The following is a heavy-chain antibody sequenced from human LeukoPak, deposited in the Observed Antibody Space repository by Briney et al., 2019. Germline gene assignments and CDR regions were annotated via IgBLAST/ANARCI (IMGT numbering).Heavy chain of an antibody. CDR1: GFTFSSYA. CDR2: ISGSGGST. D-gene: IGHD1-26*01. J-gene: IGHJ6*02. Sequence: GGSLRLSCAASGFTFSSYAMSWVRQAPGKGLEWVSAISGSGGSTYYADSVKGRFTISRDNSKNTLYLQMNSLRAEDTAVYYCAKDRPLGAYHYYGMDVWGQGTTVTVSS. CDR3: AKDRPLGAYHYYGMDV. V-gene: IGHV3-23*01.